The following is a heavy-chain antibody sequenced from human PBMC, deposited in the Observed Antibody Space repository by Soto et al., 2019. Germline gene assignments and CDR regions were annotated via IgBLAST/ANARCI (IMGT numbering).Heavy chain of an antibody. CDR3: ARHGGSLSLPYVFDI. CDR1: GYSFTSYW. Sequence: GESLKISCKGFGYSFTSYWIGWVRQMPGKGLEWMGIIYPGDSDTRYSPSFQGQVTISADKSISTAYLQWSSLKASDTAMYYCARHGGSLSLPYVFDIWGQGTMVTVSS. D-gene: IGHD3-16*01. CDR2: IYPGDSDT. J-gene: IGHJ3*02. V-gene: IGHV5-51*01.